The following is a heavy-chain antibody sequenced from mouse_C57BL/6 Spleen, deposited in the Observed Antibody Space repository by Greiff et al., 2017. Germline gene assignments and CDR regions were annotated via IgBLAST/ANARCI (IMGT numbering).Heavy chain of an antibody. CDR1: GFTFSDYG. CDR3: ARHDQGAMDY. V-gene: IGHV5-15*01. Sequence: EVKLMESGGGLVQPGGSLKLSCAASGFTFSDYGMAWVRQAPRKGPEWVAFISNFAYSIYYADTVTGRFTISRENAKNTLYLEMSSLRSEDTAMYYCARHDQGAMDYWGQGTSVTVSS. CDR2: ISNFAYSI. J-gene: IGHJ4*01.